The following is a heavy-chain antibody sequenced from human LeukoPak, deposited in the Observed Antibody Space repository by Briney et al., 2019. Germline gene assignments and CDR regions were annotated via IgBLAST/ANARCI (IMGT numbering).Heavy chain of an antibody. J-gene: IGHJ5*02. CDR1: GYTFTSYG. D-gene: IGHD3-3*01. V-gene: IGHV1-18*01. CDR3: ARDLAVGDFWSGYYRWFDP. Sequence: GASVKVSCKASGYTFTSYGISWVRQAPGQGLEWMGWISAYNGNTNYAQKLQGRVTMTTDTSTSTAYMELRSLGSDDTAVYYCARDLAVGDFWSGYYRWFDPWGQGTLVTVSS. CDR2: ISAYNGNT.